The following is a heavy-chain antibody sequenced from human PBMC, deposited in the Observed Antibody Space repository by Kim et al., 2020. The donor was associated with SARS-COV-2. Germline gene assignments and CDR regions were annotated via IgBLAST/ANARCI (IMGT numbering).Heavy chain of an antibody. V-gene: IGHV3-64*01. J-gene: IGHJ6*02. CDR1: GFTFSSYA. Sequence: GVSLRLSCAASGFTFSSYAMHWVRQAPGKGLEYVSAISSNGGSTYYANSVKGRFTISRDNSKNTLYLQMGSLRAEDMAVYYCARDQMGFWSGFGYYYGMDVWGQGTTVTVSS. CDR3: ARDQMGFWSGFGYYYGMDV. CDR2: ISSNGGST. D-gene: IGHD3-3*01.